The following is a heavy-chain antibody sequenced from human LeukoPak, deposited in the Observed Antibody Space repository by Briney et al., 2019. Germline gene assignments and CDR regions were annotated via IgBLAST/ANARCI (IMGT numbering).Heavy chain of an antibody. V-gene: IGHV3-30*02. CDR2: IRYDGSNK. J-gene: IGHJ3*02. CDR3: ARPNRMGATGKLFAFDI. Sequence: PGGSLRLFCAASGFTFSSYGMHWVRQAPGKGLGWVAFIRYDGSNKYYADSVKGRFTISRDNSKNTLYLQMNSLRAEDTAVYYCARPNRMGATGKLFAFDIWGQGTMVTVSS. D-gene: IGHD3-10*01. CDR1: GFTFSSYG.